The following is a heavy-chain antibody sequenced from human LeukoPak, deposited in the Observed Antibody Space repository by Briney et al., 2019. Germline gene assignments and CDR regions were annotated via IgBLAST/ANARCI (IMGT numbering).Heavy chain of an antibody. CDR1: GFTFSSYG. Sequence: PGGSLRLSCAASGFTFSSYGMHWVRQAPGKGLEWVAFIRYDGSNKYYADSVKGRFTISRDNSKNTLYLQMNSLRAEDTAVYYCARGGYIVVVPAAIRYYYYGMDVWGQGTTVTVSS. J-gene: IGHJ6*02. CDR3: ARGGYIVVVPAAIRYYYYGMDV. D-gene: IGHD2-2*01. V-gene: IGHV3-30*02. CDR2: IRYDGSNK.